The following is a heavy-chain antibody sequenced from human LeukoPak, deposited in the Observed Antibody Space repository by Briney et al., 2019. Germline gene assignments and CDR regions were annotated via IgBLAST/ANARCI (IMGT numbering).Heavy chain of an antibody. CDR2: ISCSGGST. V-gene: IGHV3-23*01. J-gene: IGHJ3*02. CDR1: GFPFSSYA. CDR3: AKLLVPGCYCSSTSCYWDAFDI. Sequence: GGSLRLSCAASGFPFSSYAMSWVRQAPGKGLEWVSDISCSGGSTHYADSVKGRFTISRDNSKNTLYLQMNSLRAEDTAVYYCAKLLVPGCYCSSTSCYWDAFDIGGQRTMVSVS. D-gene: IGHD2-2*01.